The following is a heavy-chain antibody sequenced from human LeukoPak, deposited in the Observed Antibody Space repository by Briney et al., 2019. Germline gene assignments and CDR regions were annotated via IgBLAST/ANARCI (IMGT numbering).Heavy chain of an antibody. CDR1: GFTVSSNY. Sequence: GGSLRLSCAASGFTVSSNYMSWVRQAPGKGLEWVSVIYSGGSTYYPDSVKGRFTISRDNSKNTLYLQMNSLRAEDTAVYYCARSALPYCSGGSCYYFDYWGQGTLVTVSS. V-gene: IGHV3-53*05. CDR3: ARSALPYCSGGSCYYFDY. CDR2: IYSGGST. J-gene: IGHJ4*02. D-gene: IGHD2-15*01.